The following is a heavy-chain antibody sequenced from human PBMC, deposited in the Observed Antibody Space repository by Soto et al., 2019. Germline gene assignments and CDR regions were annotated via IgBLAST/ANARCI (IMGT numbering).Heavy chain of an antibody. CDR3: TTETYDSSGYYYENFDY. D-gene: IGHD3-22*01. J-gene: IGHJ4*02. CDR1: GFTFSNAW. CDR2: IKSKTDVRTT. Sequence: EVQLVESGGGLVKPGGSLRLSCAASGFTFSNAWMNWVRQAPGKGLEWVGRIKSKTDVRTTDYAAPVKGRFTISRDDSKNTLYLQMNSLKTEDTAVYYCTTETYDSSGYYYENFDYWGQGTLVTVSS. V-gene: IGHV3-15*07.